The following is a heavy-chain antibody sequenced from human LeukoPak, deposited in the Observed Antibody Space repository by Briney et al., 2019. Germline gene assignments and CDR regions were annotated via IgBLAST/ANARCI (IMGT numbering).Heavy chain of an antibody. CDR2: ISGGGSYI. CDR3: ARGHSSGYYPKY. CDR1: GFIYSNYG. J-gene: IGHJ4*02. D-gene: IGHD3-22*01. Sequence: PGGSLRLSCAASGFIYSNYGVNWVRQAPGKGLEWVSYISGGGSYIDYADSVKGRFTISRDNAKNSLYLQMNSLRAEDMAVYYCARGHSSGYYPKYWGQGTLVTVSS. V-gene: IGHV3-21*05.